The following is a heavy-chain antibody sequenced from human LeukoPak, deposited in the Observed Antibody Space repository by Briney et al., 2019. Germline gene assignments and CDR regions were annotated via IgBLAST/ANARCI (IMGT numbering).Heavy chain of an antibody. CDR3: AGCISKNCDDAIDI. J-gene: IGHJ3*02. Sequence: GGSLRLSCAASGFTFSSYSMNWVRQAPGKGLEWVSYISSSSSTIYYADSVKGRFTMSRDNAEKSLFLQMNSLRAEDTAVYYCAGCISKNCDDAIDIWGHGTMVSVSS. D-gene: IGHD2-2*01. CDR2: ISSSSSTI. CDR1: GFTFSSYS. V-gene: IGHV3-48*04.